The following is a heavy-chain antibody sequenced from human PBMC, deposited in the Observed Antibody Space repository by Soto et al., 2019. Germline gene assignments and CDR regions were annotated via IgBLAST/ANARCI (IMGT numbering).Heavy chain of an antibody. CDR3: AREETAWPLAYGLDV. V-gene: IGHV3-21*01. Sequence: LRLSCAASGFSFSTYSMNWVRQAPGKGLEWVSSISSRGDTYYADSVKGRFTISRDNAKNSVSLQMDSLRAEDAAVYYCAREETAWPLAYGLDVWGQGTTVTVSS. CDR2: ISSRGDT. CDR1: GFSFSTYS. D-gene: IGHD2-21*02. J-gene: IGHJ6*02.